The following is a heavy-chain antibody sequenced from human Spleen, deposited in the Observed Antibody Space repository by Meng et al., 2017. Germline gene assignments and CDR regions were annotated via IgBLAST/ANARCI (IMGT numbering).Heavy chain of an antibody. Sequence: GGSLRLSCKASGYKFTSYWIGWVRQMPGKGLEWMGIIYPGDSDTRYSPSFQGQVTISADKSISTAYLQWRSLKASDTAMYYCARSHSSGWSGDYWGQGTLVTVSS. CDR3: ARSHSSGWSGDY. J-gene: IGHJ4*02. CDR1: GYKFTSYW. V-gene: IGHV5-51*01. CDR2: IYPGDSDT. D-gene: IGHD6-19*01.